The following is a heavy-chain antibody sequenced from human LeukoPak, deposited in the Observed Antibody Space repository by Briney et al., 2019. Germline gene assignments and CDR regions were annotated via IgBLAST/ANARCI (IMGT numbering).Heavy chain of an antibody. Sequence: ASVKVSFMASGYPFTSYYINGVRQAPGQGLEWMGWISAYNGDTNYAQNLQGRVTMTTDTSTDTAYMELRSLRSDDTAVYYCARDGLSYTNPNNWFDPWGQGTLVTVSS. D-gene: IGHD2-2*02. CDR1: GYPFTSYY. V-gene: IGHV1-18*01. J-gene: IGHJ5*02. CDR3: ARDGLSYTNPNNWFDP. CDR2: ISAYNGDT.